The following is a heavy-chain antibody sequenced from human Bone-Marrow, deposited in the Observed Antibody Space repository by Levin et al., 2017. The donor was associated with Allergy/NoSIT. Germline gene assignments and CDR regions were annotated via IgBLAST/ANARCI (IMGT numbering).Heavy chain of an antibody. Sequence: LSLTCAASGFTFSSYAMSWVRQAPGKGLEWVSAISGSGGSTYYADSVKGRFTISRDNSKNTLYLQMNSLRAEDTAVYYCAKDLSSSYLPEYFQHWGQGTLVTVSS. CDR1: GFTFSSYA. CDR2: ISGSGGST. CDR3: AKDLSSSYLPEYFQH. J-gene: IGHJ1*01. V-gene: IGHV3-23*01. D-gene: IGHD6-13*01.